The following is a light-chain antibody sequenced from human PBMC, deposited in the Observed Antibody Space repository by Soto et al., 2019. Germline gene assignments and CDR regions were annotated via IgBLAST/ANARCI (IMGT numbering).Light chain of an antibody. J-gene: IGLJ2*01. CDR1: SSDIGTYDY. CDR2: DVT. V-gene: IGLV2-14*03. CDR3: TSYTTSATVA. Sequence: QSALTQPASVSGSPGQSSTISFTGTSSDIGTYDYVSWYQQYPGKVPQLIIYDVTNRPSGVSNRFSGSKSGKTASLTISGLQAEDEADYYCTSYTTSATVAIGGGTKVTVL.